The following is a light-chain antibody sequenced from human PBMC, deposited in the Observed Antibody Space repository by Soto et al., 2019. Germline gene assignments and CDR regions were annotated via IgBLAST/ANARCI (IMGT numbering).Light chain of an antibody. V-gene: IGKV3-20*01. CDR2: GSS. CDR1: QSVSSSD. CDR3: QQYGSSPYT. J-gene: IGKJ2*01. Sequence: EILLTQSPGTLSLSPGERATLSCRASQSVSSSDLAWYQQKPGQAPRLLIYGSSSRATGIPDRFSGSGSGTDFTLDISRLEPEDLAVYYCQQYGSSPYTFGQGTKLEIK.